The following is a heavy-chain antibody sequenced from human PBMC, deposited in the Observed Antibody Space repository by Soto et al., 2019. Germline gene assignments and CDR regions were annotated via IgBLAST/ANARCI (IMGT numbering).Heavy chain of an antibody. V-gene: IGHV3-30*18. J-gene: IGHJ6*02. D-gene: IGHD1-26*01. Sequence: PGGSLRLSCAASGFTFSSYGMHWVRQAPGKGLEWVAVISYDGSNKYYADSVKGRFTISRDNSKNTLYLQMNSLRAEDTAVYYCAKKGSGSYYEETYYYYGMDVWGQGTTVTVSS. CDR2: ISYDGSNK. CDR3: AKKGSGSYYEETYYYYGMDV. CDR1: GFTFSSYG.